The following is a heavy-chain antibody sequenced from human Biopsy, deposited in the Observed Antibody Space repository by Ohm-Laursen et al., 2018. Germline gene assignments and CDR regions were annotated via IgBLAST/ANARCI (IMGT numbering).Heavy chain of an antibody. CDR1: GGSINSGGHF. Sequence: TLSLTCSVSGGSINSGGHFWGWVRQSPGKGLEWIGYIYDNGDTYYNPSLMSLVSISADASKNQVFLRLNSVTAADTAVHYCTRVRTFVGVIGGYYFDSWGQGSLVTVSS. D-gene: IGHD3-16*02. CDR3: TRVRTFVGVIGGYYFDS. CDR2: IYDNGDT. J-gene: IGHJ4*02. V-gene: IGHV4-31*01.